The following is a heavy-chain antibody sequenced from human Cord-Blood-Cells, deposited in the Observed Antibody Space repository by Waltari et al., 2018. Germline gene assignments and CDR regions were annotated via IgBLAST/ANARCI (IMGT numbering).Heavy chain of an antibody. J-gene: IGHJ3*02. CDR2: INSDGSST. CDR1: GLTYSRYW. D-gene: IGHD3-22*01. V-gene: IGHV3-74*01. CDR3: ARGYYDSSGYHAFDI. Sequence: EVQLVESGGGLVQPGGSLRLSCAASGLTYSRYWMHWVRHAPGKGLVWVSRINSDGSSTSYADSVKGRFTISRDNAKNTLYLQMNSLRAEDTAVYYCARGYYDSSGYHAFDIWGQGTMVTVSS.